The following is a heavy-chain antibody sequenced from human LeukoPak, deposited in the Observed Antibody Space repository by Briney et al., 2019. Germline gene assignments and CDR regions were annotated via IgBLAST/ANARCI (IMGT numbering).Heavy chain of an antibody. D-gene: IGHD5-18*01. CDR1: GFTVSSTY. CDR2: IESGGRT. Sequence: GGSLRLSCAASGFTVSSTYMSWVRQAPGKGLEWVSVIESGGRTYYADSVKGRFTISRDSSKNTLYLQMDSLRAEDTAFYFCARENGHIYGYAFLDQWGQGTLVTVSS. J-gene: IGHJ4*02. CDR3: ARENGHIYGYAFLDQ. V-gene: IGHV3-53*01.